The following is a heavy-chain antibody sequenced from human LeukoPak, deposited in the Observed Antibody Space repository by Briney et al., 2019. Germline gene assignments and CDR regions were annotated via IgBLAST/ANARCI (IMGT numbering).Heavy chain of an antibody. CDR1: GYTLTELS. D-gene: IGHD3-10*01. J-gene: IGHJ4*02. CDR3: APYSLRDYGSGSWNY. Sequence: ASVKVSCKVSGYTLTELSMHWVRQAPGKGLEWMGGFDPEDGETIYAQKFQGRVTMTEDTSTDTAYMELSSLRSEDTAVYYCAPYSLRDYGSGSWNYWGQGTLVTVSS. CDR2: FDPEDGET. V-gene: IGHV1-24*01.